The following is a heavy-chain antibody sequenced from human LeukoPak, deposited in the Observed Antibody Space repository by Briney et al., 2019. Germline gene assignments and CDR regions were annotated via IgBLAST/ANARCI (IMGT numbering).Heavy chain of an antibody. J-gene: IGHJ5*02. V-gene: IGHV4-31*02. CDR2: IYYSGST. CDR3: ARELRIAARPDWFDP. Sequence: SETLSLTCTVSGGSISSGGYYWSWIRQHPGKGLEWIGYIYYSGSTYYNPSLKSRVTISVDTSKNQFSLKLGSVTAADTAVYYCARELRIAARPDWFDPWGQGTLVTVSS. D-gene: IGHD6-6*01. CDR1: GGSISSGGYY.